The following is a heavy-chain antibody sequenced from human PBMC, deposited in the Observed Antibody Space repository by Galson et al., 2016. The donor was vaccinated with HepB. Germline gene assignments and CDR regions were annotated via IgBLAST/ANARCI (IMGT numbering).Heavy chain of an antibody. D-gene: IGHD7-27*01. CDR1: GDSVSSNSAA. CDR3: ARAEANWDGGGDNYFDS. V-gene: IGHV6-1*01. Sequence: CAISGDSVSSNSAAWNWIRQSPSRGLEWLGRTYYRSRWYNDYAESVRGRITVNPDTSKNQFSLQLNSVTPEDTAVYYCARAEANWDGGGDNYFDSWGQGILVTVSS. J-gene: IGHJ5*01. CDR2: TYYRSRWYN.